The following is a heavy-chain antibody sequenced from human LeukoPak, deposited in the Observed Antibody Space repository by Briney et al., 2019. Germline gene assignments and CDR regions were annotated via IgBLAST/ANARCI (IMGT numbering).Heavy chain of an antibody. J-gene: IGHJ4*02. CDR3: ARAPLGYCSGGSCYPVDYFDY. V-gene: IGHV4-34*01. CDR1: GVSFSDYY. D-gene: IGHD2-15*01. CDR2: INHSGST. Sequence: LETLSLTCAVYGVSFSDYYWSWIRQPPGKGLEWIGEINHSGSTNYNPFLKSRVTISVDTSKNQFSLKLSSVTAADTAVYYCARAPLGYCSGGSCYPVDYFDYWGQGTLVTVSS.